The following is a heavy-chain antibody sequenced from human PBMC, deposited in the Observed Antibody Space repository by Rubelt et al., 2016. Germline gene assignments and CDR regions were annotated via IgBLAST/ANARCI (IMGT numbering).Heavy chain of an antibody. CDR2: ITNNGGST. Sequence: EVQLVESGGGLAQPGGSLRLSCSASGLTFSSYAMHWVRQAPGKGLECVSAITNNGGSTYYADSVKGRFTISRDNSKNTLYLQMSSLRTEDTAVYYCVNGRYLHSSGSQCYYWGQGTLVTVSS. CDR3: VNGRYLHSSGSQCYY. J-gene: IGHJ4*02. CDR1: GLTFSSYA. D-gene: IGHD3-22*01. V-gene: IGHV3-64D*09.